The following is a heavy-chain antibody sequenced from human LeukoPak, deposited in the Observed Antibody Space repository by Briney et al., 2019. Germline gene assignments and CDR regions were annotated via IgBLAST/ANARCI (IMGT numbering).Heavy chain of an antibody. V-gene: IGHV1-2*02. J-gene: IGHJ4*02. CDR3: ARWTCTSCYNSFVRSTP. Sequence: GASVKVSCKASGYTFTGYYMHWVRQAPGQGLEWMGWINPNSGGTNYAQKFQGRVTITRDTSISTAYMELSRLRSDDTAVYYCARWTCTSCYNSFVRSTPWGQGTLVTVSS. D-gene: IGHD2-2*02. CDR1: GYTFTGYY. CDR2: INPNSGGT.